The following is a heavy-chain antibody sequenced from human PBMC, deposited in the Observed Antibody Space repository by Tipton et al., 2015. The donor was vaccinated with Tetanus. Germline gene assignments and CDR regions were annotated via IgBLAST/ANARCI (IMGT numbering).Heavy chain of an antibody. V-gene: IGHV4-39*02. CDR3: ARWRDGFNRAPDS. CDR2: ISHSENT. D-gene: IGHD5-24*01. CDR1: GDSLYRSSHY. J-gene: IGHJ4*02. Sequence: TLSLTCTVSGDSLYRSSHYWAWVRQPPGKGLEWIGEISHSENTNYNPSLQSRVTISMNTANNHIYLNLTSVTAADTAVYYCARWRDGFNRAPDSWGQGIMVTVSS.